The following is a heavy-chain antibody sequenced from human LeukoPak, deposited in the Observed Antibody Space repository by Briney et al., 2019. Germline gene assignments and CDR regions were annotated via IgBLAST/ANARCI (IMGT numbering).Heavy chain of an antibody. V-gene: IGHV1-69*04. CDR3: ASDCTNGVCSDDAFDI. CDR1: GGTFSSYA. D-gene: IGHD2-8*01. Sequence: ASVKVSCKASGGTFSSYAISWVRQAPGQGLEWMGRIIPIFGIANYAQKFQGRVTITADKSTSTAYMELSSLRSEDTAVYYCASDCTNGVCSDDAFDIWGQGTMVTVSS. CDR2: IIPIFGIA. J-gene: IGHJ3*02.